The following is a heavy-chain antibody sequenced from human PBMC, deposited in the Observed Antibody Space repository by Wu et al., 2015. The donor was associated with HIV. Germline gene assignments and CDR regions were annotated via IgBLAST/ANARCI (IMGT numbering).Heavy chain of an antibody. CDR2: MNPDSGNK. J-gene: IGHJ5*02. D-gene: IGHD6-13*01. CDR3: LRGFGQQLGWFDP. Sequence: PGASVKVSCKASGYAFARYDINWVRQAPGQGLEWMGWMNPDSGNKGYEQKFQGRVTMTTDTSITTAYMELNSLRSEDTAVYYCLRGFGQQLGWFDPWGRGTLVTV. CDR1: GYAFARYD. V-gene: IGHV1-8*01.